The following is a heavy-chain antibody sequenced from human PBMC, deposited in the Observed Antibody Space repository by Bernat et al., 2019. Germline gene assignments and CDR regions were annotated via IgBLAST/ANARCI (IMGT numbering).Heavy chain of an antibody. CDR1: GFTFSSYG. CDR3: AKDLYGGIYYYGMDV. D-gene: IGHD3-16*01. Sequence: QVQLVESGGGVVQPGRSLRLSCAASGFTFSSYGMHWVRQAPGKGREWVAVISYDGSNKYYADSVKGRFTISRDNSKNTLYLQMNSLRAEDTAVYYCAKDLYGGIYYYGMDVWGQGTTVTVSS. J-gene: IGHJ6*02. CDR2: ISYDGSNK. V-gene: IGHV3-30*18.